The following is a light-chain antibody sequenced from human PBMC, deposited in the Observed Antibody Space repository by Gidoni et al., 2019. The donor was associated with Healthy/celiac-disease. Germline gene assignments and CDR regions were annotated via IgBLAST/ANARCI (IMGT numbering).Light chain of an antibody. CDR1: NIGSKS. CDR3: QVWDSSSDHLWV. CDR2: DDS. J-gene: IGLJ3*02. Sequence: SYVLTQPPSVPVAPGQTARTPCGGNNIGSKSVHWYQQKPGQPPVLVVYDDSDRPSGIPERFSGSNSGNTATLTSSRVEAGDEADYYCQVWDSSSDHLWVFGGGTKLTVL. V-gene: IGLV3-21*02.